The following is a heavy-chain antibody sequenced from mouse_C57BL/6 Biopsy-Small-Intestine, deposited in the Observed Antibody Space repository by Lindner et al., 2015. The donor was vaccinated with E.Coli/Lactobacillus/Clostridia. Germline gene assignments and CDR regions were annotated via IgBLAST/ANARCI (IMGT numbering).Heavy chain of an antibody. CDR2: ISTYNENI. J-gene: IGHJ4*01. CDR1: GYTFTSYG. Sequence: SVKVSCKASGYTFTSYGITWVRQAPGQGLEWMGWISTYNENINYARKVQGRVTMTTDTSTSTAYMELRSLRSDDTAVYYCARDSKRFGGLTDYWGQGTLVTVSS. D-gene: IGHD1-1*01. CDR3: ARDSKRFGGLTDY. V-gene: IGHV1S14*01.